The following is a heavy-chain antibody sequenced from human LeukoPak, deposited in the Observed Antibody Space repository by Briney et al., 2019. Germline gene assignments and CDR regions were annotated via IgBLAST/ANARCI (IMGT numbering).Heavy chain of an antibody. V-gene: IGHV3-23*01. CDR2: ISGDGGYT. CDR1: GFTFNNAW. D-gene: IGHD3-10*01. J-gene: IGHJ4*02. CDR3: AKGLDGSGSYSPLDY. Sequence: GGSLRLSCAASGFTFNNAWMSWVRQAPGKGLEWVSSISGDGGYTYYADFVKGRFTISRDNSNNTLYLPMNSLRAEDTAVYYCAKGLDGSGSYSPLDYWGQGTLVTVSS.